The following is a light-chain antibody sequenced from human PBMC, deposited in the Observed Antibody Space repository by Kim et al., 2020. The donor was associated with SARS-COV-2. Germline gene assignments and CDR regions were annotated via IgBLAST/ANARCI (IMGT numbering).Light chain of an antibody. V-gene: IGKV1-27*01. CDR2: AAS. CDR1: QGISNY. Sequence: DIQMTQSPFSLSASVGDRVTITCRASQGISNYLAWYQQKPGKVPKLLICAASALQSGVPSRFSGSGSGTDFTLTISSLQPEDVATYYCQKYSRAPALTFGGGTKVDI. CDR3: QKYSRAPALT. J-gene: IGKJ4*01.